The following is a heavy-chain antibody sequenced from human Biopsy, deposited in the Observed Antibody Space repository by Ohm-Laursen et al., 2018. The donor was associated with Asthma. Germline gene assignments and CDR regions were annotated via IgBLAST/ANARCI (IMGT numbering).Heavy chain of an antibody. J-gene: IGHJ4*02. D-gene: IGHD3-22*01. CDR2: ISGSGGST. Sequence: SLRLSCAASGFTFSSYAMSWVRQAPGKGLEWVSAISGSGGSTYYADSVKGRFTISRDNSKNTLYLQMNSLRAEDTAVYYCARDFYDSSGYLHFDYWGQGTLVTVYS. CDR1: GFTFSSYA. CDR3: ARDFYDSSGYLHFDY. V-gene: IGHV3-23*01.